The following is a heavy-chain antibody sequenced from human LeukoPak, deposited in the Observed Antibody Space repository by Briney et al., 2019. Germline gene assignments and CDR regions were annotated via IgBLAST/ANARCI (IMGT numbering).Heavy chain of an antibody. V-gene: IGHV1-18*04. Sequence: ASVKVSCKASGYTFTFYYIYWVRQAPGQGLEWLGWISTYDDNIKYAQSLQGRLTLTIDTSTSTAYMELRSLTSDDTAVYYCARETYSNILTGTDYWGPGTLVTVSS. CDR1: GYTFTFYY. J-gene: IGHJ4*02. CDR3: ARETYSNILTGTDY. D-gene: IGHD3-9*01. CDR2: ISTYDDNI.